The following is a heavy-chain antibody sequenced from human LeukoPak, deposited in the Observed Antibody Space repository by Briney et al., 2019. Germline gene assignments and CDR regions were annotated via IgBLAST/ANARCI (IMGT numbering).Heavy chain of an antibody. CDR1: GFTFSNYA. Sequence: GGSLRLSCAASGFTFSNYAMSWVRQAPGKGLEWVSGISGSGGSTYYADSVKGRFTISRDNSKNTLYLQMNSLTDEDTAVYYCAKKWGVGTTTLNYFDYWGQGTLVTVSS. V-gene: IGHV3-23*01. J-gene: IGHJ4*02. D-gene: IGHD1-26*01. CDR2: ISGSGGST. CDR3: AKKWGVGTTTLNYFDY.